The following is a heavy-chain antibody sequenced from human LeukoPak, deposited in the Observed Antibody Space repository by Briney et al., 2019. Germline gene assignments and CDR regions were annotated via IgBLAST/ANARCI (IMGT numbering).Heavy chain of an antibody. CDR3: ARDQEVTGTNY. J-gene: IGHJ4*02. Sequence: PSETLSLTCTVSGGSISSSSYYWGWIRQPPGKGLEWIGSMYSSGRTYYNPSLKSRITISVDTSKNQFSLKLSSVTAADTAVYYCARDQEVTGTNYWGQGTLVTVSS. CDR2: MYSSGRT. D-gene: IGHD1/OR15-1a*01. V-gene: IGHV4-39*07. CDR1: GGSISSSSYY.